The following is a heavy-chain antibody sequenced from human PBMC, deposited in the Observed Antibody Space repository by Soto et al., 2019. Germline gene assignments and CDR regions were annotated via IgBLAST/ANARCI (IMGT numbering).Heavy chain of an antibody. CDR3: ARDCGEYYDFWSGYPPTDYGMDV. Sequence: ASVKVSCKASGYTFTSYYMHWVRQAPGQGLEWMGIINPSGGSTSYAQKFQGRVTMTRDTSTSTVYMGLSSLRSEDTAVYYCARDCGEYYDFWSGYPPTDYGMDVWGQGTTVTVSS. CDR2: INPSGGST. J-gene: IGHJ6*02. D-gene: IGHD3-3*01. V-gene: IGHV1-46*01. CDR1: GYTFTSYY.